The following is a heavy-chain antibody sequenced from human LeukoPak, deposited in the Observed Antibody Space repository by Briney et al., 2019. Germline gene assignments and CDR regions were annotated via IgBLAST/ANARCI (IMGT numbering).Heavy chain of an antibody. V-gene: IGHV3-53*01. J-gene: IGHJ3*02. D-gene: IGHD3-3*01. CDR3: AREVRYDFWSGYQGSAFDI. Sequence: GGSLRLSCAASGFTVSSNYMSWVRQAPGKGLEWVSVIYSGGSTYYADSVKGRFTISRDNSKNTLYLQMNSLRAEDTAVYYCAREVRYDFWSGYQGSAFDIWGQGTMVTVSS. CDR1: GFTVSSNY. CDR2: IYSGGST.